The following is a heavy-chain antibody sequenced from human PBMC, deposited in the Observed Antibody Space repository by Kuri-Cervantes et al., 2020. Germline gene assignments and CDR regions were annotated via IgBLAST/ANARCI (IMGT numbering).Heavy chain of an antibody. V-gene: IGHV3-21*01. J-gene: IGHJ3*02. Sequence: GESLKISCAASGFTFSSYAMSWVRQAPGKGLEWVSSISSSSSYIYYADSVKGRFTISRDNAKNSLYLQMNSLRAEDTAVYYCAKGYYDTSAYYQGGAFDIWGQGTMVTVSS. D-gene: IGHD3-22*01. CDR2: ISSSSSYI. CDR1: GFTFSSYA. CDR3: AKGYYDTSAYYQGGAFDI.